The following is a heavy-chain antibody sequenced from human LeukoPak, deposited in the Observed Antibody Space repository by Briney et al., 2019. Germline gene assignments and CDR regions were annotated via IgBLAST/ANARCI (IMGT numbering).Heavy chain of an antibody. J-gene: IGHJ6*04. CDR3: AKDLITMVRGSPMVV. D-gene: IGHD3-10*01. V-gene: IGHV3-30*18. CDR1: GFTFSNYG. Sequence: PGRCLRLSCAASGFTFSNYGMHWVRQAPGKGLEWVALLVYDGFYKYYADSVKGRFTISRDDSRNTLYLQLSSLRAEDTAVYYCAKDLITMVRGSPMVVWGERTTVTVSS. CDR2: LVYDGFYK.